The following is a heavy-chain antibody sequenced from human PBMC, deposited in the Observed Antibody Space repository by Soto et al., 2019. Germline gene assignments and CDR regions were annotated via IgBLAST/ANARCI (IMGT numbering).Heavy chain of an antibody. CDR3: ARPYSAMGV. J-gene: IGHJ6*02. CDR2: IYSDNNT. Sequence: EVQLVETGGDLIQPGGSLRLSCAASGFTVSSDSMTWVRQAPGKGLEWISIIYSDNNTDYADSVKGRFSISRDTSKNILYLQMNSLRAEDTAEYYCARPYSAMGVWGQGTTVTVS. V-gene: IGHV3-53*02. CDR1: GFTVSSDS.